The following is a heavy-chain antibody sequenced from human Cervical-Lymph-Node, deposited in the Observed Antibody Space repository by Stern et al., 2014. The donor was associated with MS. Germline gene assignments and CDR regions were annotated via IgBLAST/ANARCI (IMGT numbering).Heavy chain of an antibody. J-gene: IGHJ2*01. D-gene: IGHD2/OR15-2a*01. CDR3: ARERQQYCNSEGCSYWYFDL. V-gene: IGHV4-4*02. CDR2: IYHSGAS. Sequence: VQLQESGPGLVKPSGTLSLTCAVSGGSVSSTNWRSWVRPPPGKRLEWIGNIYHSGASTSRPSIRSQVPISLDTSKNHLSLHLTSVTAADTAVYYCARERQQYCNSEGCSYWYFDLWGRGTLVTVSS. CDR1: GGSVSSTNW.